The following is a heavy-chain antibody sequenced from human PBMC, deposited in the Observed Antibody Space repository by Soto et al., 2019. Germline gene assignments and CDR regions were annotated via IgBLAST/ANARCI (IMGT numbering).Heavy chain of an antibody. CDR1: GFSLSTTGVG. J-gene: IGHJ4*02. Sequence: QITLKESGPTLVKPTQTLTLTCSFSGFSLSTTGVGVGWIRQSPGKALEWLAIIYWDNDKRYSPSLKSRVTITQDTSQNPVVLTVTNMDPVDTGTYYCARSLWFGELHWGQGALVTVSS. V-gene: IGHV2-5*02. CDR2: IYWDNDK. D-gene: IGHD3-10*01. CDR3: ARSLWFGELH.